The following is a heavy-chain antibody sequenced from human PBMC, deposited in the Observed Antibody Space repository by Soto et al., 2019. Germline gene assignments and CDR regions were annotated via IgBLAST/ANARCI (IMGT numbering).Heavy chain of an antibody. V-gene: IGHV3-33*01. CDR3: ARAVGPFDY. CDR2: IWFDGSNK. J-gene: IGHJ4*02. Sequence: QVQLVESGGGVVQPGRSLRLSCAASGFTFSTYGMHWVRQAPGKGLEWVAVIWFDGSNKYYGDSVKGRFTISRDNSKNTLCLQMNSLRVEDTAVYYCARAVGPFDYWGQGTLVTVSS. D-gene: IGHD2-2*01. CDR1: GFTFSTYG.